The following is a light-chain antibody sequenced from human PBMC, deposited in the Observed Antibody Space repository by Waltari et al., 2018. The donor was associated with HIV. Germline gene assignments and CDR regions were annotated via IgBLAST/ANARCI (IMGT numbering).Light chain of an antibody. CDR3: QAWDSSRYV. CDR1: KLGDKY. V-gene: IGLV3-1*01. CDR2: QDS. J-gene: IGLJ1*01. Sequence: SYELTQPPSVSVSPGQTASITCSGDKLGDKYAFWYPQKPGQSPVLVIYQDSKRPSGIPGRFSGSNSGNTATLTISGTQAMDEADYYCQAWDSSRYVFGTGTKVTVL.